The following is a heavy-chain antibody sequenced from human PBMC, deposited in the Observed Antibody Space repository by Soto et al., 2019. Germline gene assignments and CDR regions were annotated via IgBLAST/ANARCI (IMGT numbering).Heavy chain of an antibody. J-gene: IGHJ4*02. V-gene: IGHV4-59*01. CDR3: ARAPKDYYYDSSGSFDY. Sequence: TSETLSLTCTVSGGSICSYYWSWIRQPPGKGLEWIGYIYYSGSTNYNPSLKSRVTISVDTSKNQFSLKLSSVTAADTAVYYCARAPKDYYYDSSGSFDYWGQGTLVTVSS. CDR1: GGSICSYY. D-gene: IGHD3-22*01. CDR2: IYYSGST.